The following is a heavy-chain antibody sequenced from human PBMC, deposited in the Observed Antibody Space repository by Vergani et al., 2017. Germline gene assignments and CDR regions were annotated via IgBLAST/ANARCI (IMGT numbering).Heavy chain of an antibody. CDR3: ARIAEDIVVVPAAISRYYYYGMDV. CDR2: INHSGST. D-gene: IGHD2-2*01. J-gene: IGHJ6*02. Sequence: QVQLQQWGAGLLKPSETLSLTCAVYGGSFSGYYWSWIRQPPGKGLEWIGEINHSGSTNYNPSLKSRVTISVDTSKKQFSLKLSSVTAADTAVYYCARIAEDIVVVPAAISRYYYYGMDVWGQGTTVTVSS. CDR1: GGSFSGYY. V-gene: IGHV4-34*01.